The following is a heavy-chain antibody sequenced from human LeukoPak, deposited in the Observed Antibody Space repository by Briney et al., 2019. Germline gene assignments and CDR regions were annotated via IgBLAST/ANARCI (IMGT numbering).Heavy chain of an antibody. D-gene: IGHD3-10*01. CDR2: IYYSGST. J-gene: IGHJ4*02. CDR3: ARVGGYYGSGSYYNY. Sequence: SETLSLTCTVSGGSISSYYWSWIRQPPGKGLEWIGYIYYSGSTNYNPSLKSRVTISVDTSKSQFSLKLSSVTAADTAVYYCARVGGYYGSGSYYNYWGQGTLVTVSS. V-gene: IGHV4-59*01. CDR1: GGSISSYY.